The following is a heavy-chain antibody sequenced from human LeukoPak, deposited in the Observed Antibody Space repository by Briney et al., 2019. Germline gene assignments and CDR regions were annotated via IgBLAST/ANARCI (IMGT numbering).Heavy chain of an antibody. J-gene: IGHJ6*02. CDR2: ISSSSSYI. V-gene: IGHV3-21*01. CDR3: ARDVRSPMGYYYYGMDV. D-gene: IGHD3-10*01. Sequence: PGGSLRLSCAASGFTFSSYSMNWVRQAPGKGLEWVSSISSSSSYIYYADSVKGRFTISRDNAKNSLYLQMNSLRAEDTAVYYCARDVRSPMGYYYYGMDVWGQGTTVTVSS. CDR1: GFTFSSYS.